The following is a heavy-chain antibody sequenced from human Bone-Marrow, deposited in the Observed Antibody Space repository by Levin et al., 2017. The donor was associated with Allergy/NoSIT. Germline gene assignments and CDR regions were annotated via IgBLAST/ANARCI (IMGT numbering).Heavy chain of an antibody. CDR2: SYTSGNI. J-gene: IGHJ6*03. CDR3: ARVLQYSYYYTDV. V-gene: IGHV4-61*09. D-gene: IGHD2-21*01. CDR1: GVSITSGSYY. Sequence: SQTLSLTCTVSGVSITSGSYYWSWIRQPAGKGLEWIGHSYTSGNITYNPSLKSLVTISLDTSKNQFSLKLRSVTAADTADYYCARVLQYSYYYTDVWGKGTMVTVSS.